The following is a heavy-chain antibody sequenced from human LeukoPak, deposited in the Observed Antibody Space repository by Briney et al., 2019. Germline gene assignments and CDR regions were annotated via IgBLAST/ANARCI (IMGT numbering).Heavy chain of an antibody. V-gene: IGHV3-53*01. D-gene: IGHD1-26*01. Sequence: SGGSLRLSCAASGFTVSSNYMSWVRQAPGKGLEWVSIIYSGGSTFYADSVKGRFTISSDNSKNTLYLQMNSLRAEDTAVYYCARGGSYLSAFDIWGQGTMVTVSS. CDR2: IYSGGST. J-gene: IGHJ3*02. CDR3: ARGGSYLSAFDI. CDR1: GFTVSSNY.